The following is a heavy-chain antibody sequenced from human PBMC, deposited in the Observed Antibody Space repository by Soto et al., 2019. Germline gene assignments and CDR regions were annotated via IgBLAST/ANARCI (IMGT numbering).Heavy chain of an antibody. D-gene: IGHD2-2*01. J-gene: IGHJ4*02. CDR3: AKVPDLTYCNGTSCLYYFDY. V-gene: IGHV3-23*01. Sequence: SGFTFSSYGLQWVRQAPGKGLGWVSTINSNGDSTYYADSVQGRFTISRHNSRNSLYLQVTRLRAEDTAVYYCAKVPDLTYCNGTSCLYYFDYWGQGGLFTVSS. CDR1: GFTFSSYG. CDR2: INSNGDST.